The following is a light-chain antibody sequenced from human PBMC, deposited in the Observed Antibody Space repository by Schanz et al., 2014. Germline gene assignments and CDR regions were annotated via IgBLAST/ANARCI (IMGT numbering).Light chain of an antibody. Sequence: QSALTQPPSASGSPGQSVAISCTGTSSDVGGYNLVSWYQQHPGEAPKLIIYEVDKRPSGVSSRFSGSKSDNTASLTVSGLQVEDEADYYCGSYAGNINWVFGGGTKLTVL. J-gene: IGLJ3*02. CDR2: EVD. V-gene: IGLV2-8*01. CDR1: SSDVGGYNL. CDR3: GSYAGNINWV.